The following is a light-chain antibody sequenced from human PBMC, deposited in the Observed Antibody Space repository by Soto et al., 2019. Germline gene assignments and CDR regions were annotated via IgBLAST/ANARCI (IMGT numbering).Light chain of an antibody. CDR3: AAWDDSLSGVV. CDR2: RNS. J-gene: IGLJ2*01. V-gene: IGLV1-47*01. CDR1: SSNIGSNY. Sequence: QSVLTQPPSASGTPGQRVTICCSGSSSNIGSNYVYWYQQLPGTVPQLLIYRNSERPSGVPDRFSGSKSGTSASLAISGLRSEDEADYYCAAWDDSLSGVVFGGGTKVTVL.